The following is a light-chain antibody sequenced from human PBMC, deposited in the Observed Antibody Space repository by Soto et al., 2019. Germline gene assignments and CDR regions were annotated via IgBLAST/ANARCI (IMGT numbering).Light chain of an antibody. Sequence: QSALTQPPSVSGAPGQRVTISCTGRSSNIGSTYDVQWFQQLPGTAPKLLIYGNTNRPSGVPDRFSGSKSGTSASLAITGLQAEDEADYYCQSYDNNLEIFGGGTKVTVL. V-gene: IGLV1-40*01. CDR3: QSYDNNLEI. J-gene: IGLJ2*01. CDR1: SSNIGSTYD. CDR2: GNT.